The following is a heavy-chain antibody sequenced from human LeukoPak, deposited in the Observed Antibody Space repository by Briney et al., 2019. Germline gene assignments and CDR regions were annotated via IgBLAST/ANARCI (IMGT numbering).Heavy chain of an antibody. D-gene: IGHD5-18*01. V-gene: IGHV3-21*06. Sequence: GGSLRLSCAASGFAFSSYSMNWVRQAPGKGLEWVSSVTSASDTYYADSVKGQFTISRDNAGNSLYLQMNSLRAEDTAVYYCARDPGMGDSWGQGTLVTVSS. J-gene: IGHJ4*02. CDR2: VTSASDT. CDR3: ARDPGMGDS. CDR1: GFAFSSYS.